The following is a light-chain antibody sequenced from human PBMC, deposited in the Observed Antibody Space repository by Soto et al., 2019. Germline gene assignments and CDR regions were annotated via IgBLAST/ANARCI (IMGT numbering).Light chain of an antibody. CDR2: YDF. Sequence: SYVLTQRPSVSVAPEKTARITCGGDNIGDKAVHWFQPRPGQAPLLVIYYDFERPSGIPDRFSGSNSGNTATLTISRVEAGDEADYFCQVWDTTLAQPIFGGGTKLTVL. V-gene: IGLV3-21*04. CDR1: NIGDKA. J-gene: IGLJ2*01. CDR3: QVWDTTLAQPI.